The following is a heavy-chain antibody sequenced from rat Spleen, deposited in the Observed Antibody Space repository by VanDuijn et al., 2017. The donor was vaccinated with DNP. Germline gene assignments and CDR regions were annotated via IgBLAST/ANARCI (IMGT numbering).Heavy chain of an antibody. CDR3: AKHWYGSFDY. J-gene: IGHJ2*01. Sequence: EVQLVESGGGLVQSGRSLKVSCAASGFTFSDYNMAWVRQAPKKGLEWVATITYDGSRTYYRDSVKGRFTVSRYNRKSILYLQMDRLRSEDTATYYCAKHWYGSFDYWGQGVMVTISP. D-gene: IGHD1-12*02. CDR2: ITYDGSRT. V-gene: IGHV5S10*01. CDR1: GFTFSDYN.